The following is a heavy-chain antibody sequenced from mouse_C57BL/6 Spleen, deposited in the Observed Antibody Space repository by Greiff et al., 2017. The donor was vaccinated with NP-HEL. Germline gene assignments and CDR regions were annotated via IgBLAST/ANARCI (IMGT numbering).Heavy chain of an antibody. CDR1: GFNINDYY. J-gene: IGHJ3*01. CDR3: NTDDYAWFAY. Sequence: EVQLQQSGAELVRPGASVKLSCTASGFNINDYYMHWVKQSPEQGLEWIGRIDPEDGDTEYAPKVQGKATMTADTSSNTSYLQISSLTSEDTAVYYCNTDDYAWFAYWGQGTLVTVSA. V-gene: IGHV14-1*01. CDR2: IDPEDGDT. D-gene: IGHD2-13*01.